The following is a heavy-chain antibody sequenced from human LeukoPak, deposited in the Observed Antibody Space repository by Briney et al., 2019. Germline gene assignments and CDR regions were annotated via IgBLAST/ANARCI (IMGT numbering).Heavy chain of an antibody. J-gene: IGHJ4*02. D-gene: IGHD3-22*01. CDR1: GFTFSSYS. Sequence: SGGSLRLSCAASGFTFSSYSMNWVRQAPGKGLEWVSSISSSSSYIYYADSVKGRFTISRDNAKNSLYLQMNSLRAEDTAVYYCARDVLYYYDSSGSEPDYWGQGTLVTVSS. CDR2: ISSSSSYI. CDR3: ARDVLYYYDSSGSEPDY. V-gene: IGHV3-21*01.